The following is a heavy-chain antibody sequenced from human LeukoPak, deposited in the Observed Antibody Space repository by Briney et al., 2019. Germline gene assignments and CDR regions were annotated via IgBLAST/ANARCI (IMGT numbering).Heavy chain of an antibody. CDR2: INPNNGGT. J-gene: IGHJ5*02. D-gene: IGHD2-15*01. V-gene: IGHV1-2*02. CDR1: GYIFTDFY. CDR3: ARGLLPMSNWFDP. Sequence: ASVTVSCKASGYIFTDFYIHWVRRTAGQGLEWIGCINPNNGGTTYAQRFQGRVSMTRDTSITTAYMQLTRLRSDDTAVYYCARGLLPMSNWFDPWGLGTVVTVSS.